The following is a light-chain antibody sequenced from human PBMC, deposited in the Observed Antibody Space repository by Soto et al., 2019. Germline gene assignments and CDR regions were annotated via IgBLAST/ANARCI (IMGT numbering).Light chain of an antibody. Sequence: QSVLTQPASVSGSPGQSITISCTGTSSDVGGYNYVSWYQQHPGKAPKLMIYDVSNRPSGVSNRFSGSKSGNTASLTISGLQAEDEADYYRSSYTSSSTYVFGTGTKVTDL. J-gene: IGLJ1*01. V-gene: IGLV2-14*01. CDR3: SSYTSSSTYV. CDR2: DVS. CDR1: SSDVGGYNY.